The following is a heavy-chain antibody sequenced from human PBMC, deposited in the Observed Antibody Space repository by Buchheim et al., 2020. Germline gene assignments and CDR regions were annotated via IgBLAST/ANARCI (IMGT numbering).Heavy chain of an antibody. CDR1: GGSISSGSYY. D-gene: IGHD3-10*01. Sequence: QVQLQQSGPGLVKPSQTLSLTCTVSGGSISSGSYYWSWIRQPPGKGLEWVGYIDYSGGTYYNPSLKSRVSISVDTSKNQFSLKLSSVTAADTAFYYCAYYYGSGSYYWLDYWGKGTL. V-gene: IGHV4-30-4*01. J-gene: IGHJ4*02. CDR2: IDYSGGT. CDR3: AYYYGSGSYYWLDY.